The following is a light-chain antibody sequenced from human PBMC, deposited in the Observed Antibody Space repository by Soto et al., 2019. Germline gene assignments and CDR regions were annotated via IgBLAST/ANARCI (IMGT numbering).Light chain of an antibody. CDR2: YNN. CDR3: AAWDDALKRYV. CDR1: NSNIASNT. J-gene: IGLJ1*01. Sequence: VLTQPPSASETPGQTVAISCSGSNSNIASNTVNWYQHLPGTAPKLLIYYNNQRPSGVPDRFSGSKSGTSASLAISGLQSEDESDYYCAAWDDALKRYVFGTGTKVTVL. V-gene: IGLV1-44*01.